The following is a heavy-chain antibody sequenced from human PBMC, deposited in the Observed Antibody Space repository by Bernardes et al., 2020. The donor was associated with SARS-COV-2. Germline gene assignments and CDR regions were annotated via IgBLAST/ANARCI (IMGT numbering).Heavy chain of an antibody. Sequence: GGSLRLSCAASGFGVSRNYMSWVRQAPGKGLEWVSVIYSSGDTYYADSVKGRFTISRDNSKNTVFLQMDSLRAEDTAVYYCARVWITMIMGTFDIWGQGTMVTVSS. D-gene: IGHD3-22*01. CDR1: GFGVSRNY. J-gene: IGHJ3*02. CDR3: ARVWITMIMGTFDI. CDR2: IYSSGDT. V-gene: IGHV3-66*01.